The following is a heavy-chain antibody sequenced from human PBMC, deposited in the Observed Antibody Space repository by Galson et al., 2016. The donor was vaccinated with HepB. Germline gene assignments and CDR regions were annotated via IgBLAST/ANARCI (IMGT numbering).Heavy chain of an antibody. D-gene: IGHD6-19*01. CDR1: GFTFGLHT. V-gene: IGHV3-48*02. J-gene: IGHJ4*02. CDR2: IGSSTRNI. CDR3: ARGGSGNFQYYSDS. Sequence: SLRLSCAAPGFTFGLHTFNWVRQTPAKGLEWISYIGSSTRNIYYADSVQGRFTISRDNANNSLFLQLNSLRDADTGVYFCARGGSGNFQYYSDSWGQGALVTVSS.